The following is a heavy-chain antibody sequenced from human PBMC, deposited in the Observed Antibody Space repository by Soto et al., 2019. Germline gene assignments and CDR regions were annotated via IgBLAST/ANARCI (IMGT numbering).Heavy chain of an antibody. V-gene: IGHV3-21*01. CDR1: GFTLIVYE. Sequence: GGSLRLSCEFSGFTLIVYEMNWVRQAPGKGLEWVSSISSSSTYIYYADSVKGRFTISRDNAKNSLYLQMNSLRAEDTAVYYCARELGQKFDYWGQGTLVTVSS. J-gene: IGHJ4*02. CDR3: ARELGQKFDY. CDR2: ISSSSTYI.